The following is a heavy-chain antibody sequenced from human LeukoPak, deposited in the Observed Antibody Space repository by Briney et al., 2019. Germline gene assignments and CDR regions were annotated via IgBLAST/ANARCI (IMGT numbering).Heavy chain of an antibody. CDR2: IYYSGNT. CDR3: ARTTEGGYTYGYFYYYYMDV. CDR1: GDYISTSNSH. D-gene: IGHD5-18*01. V-gene: IGHV4-39*07. J-gene: IGHJ6*03. Sequence: PSETLSLTCTVSGDYISTSNSHWGWIRQPPGKGLEWIGSIYYSGNTYYNPSLKSRVTISVDTSKNQFSLKLTSVTAADTAVYYCARTTEGGYTYGYFYYYYMDVWGKGTTVTISS.